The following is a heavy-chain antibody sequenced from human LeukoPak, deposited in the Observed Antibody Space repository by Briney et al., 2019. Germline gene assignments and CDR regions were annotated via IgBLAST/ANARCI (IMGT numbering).Heavy chain of an antibody. V-gene: IGHV3-30*03. CDR1: GFTFSNHG. Sequence: GGSLTLSCAASGFTFSNHGMHWLRQAPGKGLEWVAIVFYDGHTKYYVDSVKGRFLISRDNSLDTVYLQMNNLRPDDTADYYCARGERGFGDAFDLWGPGTAVTVSP. CDR3: ARGERGFGDAFDL. CDR2: VFYDGHTK. D-gene: IGHD3-10*01. J-gene: IGHJ3*01.